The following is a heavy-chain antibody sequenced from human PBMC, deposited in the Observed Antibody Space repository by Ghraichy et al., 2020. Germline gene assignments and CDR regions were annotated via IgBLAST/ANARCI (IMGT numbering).Heavy chain of an antibody. D-gene: IGHD3-16*01. V-gene: IGHV4-39*01. Sequence: SETLSLTCIISGGSIDSSSYYWGWIRQPPGKGLEWIGDIYYSGTTYYNPSLKSRATISVDTSKNQLSLKLTSVTAADTVVYYCTRPFGASPYAYYYGVDVWGHGTTVTVSS. J-gene: IGHJ6*02. CDR1: GGSIDSSSYY. CDR3: TRPFGASPYAYYYGVDV. CDR2: IYYSGTT.